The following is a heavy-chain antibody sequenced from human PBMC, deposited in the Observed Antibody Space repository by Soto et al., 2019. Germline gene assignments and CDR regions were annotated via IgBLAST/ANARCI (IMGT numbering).Heavy chain of an antibody. J-gene: IGHJ6*02. V-gene: IGHV3-23*01. Sequence: EVQLLESGGGFIRPGGSLRLSCAASGFSFSSFAMNWVRQAPGKGLEWVSIISGSADSTFYADSVKGRFTISRDNSKSTLYLEINRLRAQDTAVYYCAKTRGAMIYAISVYGMDVWGQGTTVTVSS. CDR3: AKTRGAMIYAISVYGMDV. D-gene: IGHD2-8*01. CDR1: GFSFSSFA. CDR2: ISGSADST.